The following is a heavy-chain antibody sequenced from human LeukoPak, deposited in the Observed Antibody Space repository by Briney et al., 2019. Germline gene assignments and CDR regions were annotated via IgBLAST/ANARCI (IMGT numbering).Heavy chain of an antibody. J-gene: IGHJ4*02. CDR3: ARVRGSSGYWYYFDY. Sequence: ASVKLSCKTSGYTFTSYGISWVRHAPGQGLEWMGWISAYNGNTNYAQKLQGRVTMTTDTSTGTAYIELRSLRSDDTAVYYCARVRGSSGYWYYFDYWGQGTLVTVSS. CDR1: GYTFTSYG. CDR2: ISAYNGNT. V-gene: IGHV1-18*01. D-gene: IGHD3-22*01.